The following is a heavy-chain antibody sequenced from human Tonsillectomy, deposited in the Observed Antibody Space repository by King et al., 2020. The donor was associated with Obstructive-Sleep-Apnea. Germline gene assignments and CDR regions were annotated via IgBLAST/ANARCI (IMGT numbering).Heavy chain of an antibody. CDR3: ARGGMVRGVYDFDY. J-gene: IGHJ4*02. Sequence: QLVQSGAEVKKPGASVKVSCEASGYTFTSYDINWVRQATGQVLEWMGWMNPNSGNTGYAQKFQGRVTMTSNTSISTAYMELSSLRSEDTAMYYCARGGMVRGVYDFDYWGQGTLVTVSS. CDR1: GYTFTSYD. D-gene: IGHD3-10*01. CDR2: MNPNSGNT. V-gene: IGHV1-8*01.